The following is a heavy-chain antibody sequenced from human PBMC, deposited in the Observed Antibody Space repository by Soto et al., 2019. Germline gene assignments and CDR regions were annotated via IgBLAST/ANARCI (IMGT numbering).Heavy chain of an antibody. Sequence: QVQLVESGGGVVQPGGSLRLSCAASGFTFSNYGMHWVRQAPGKGLEWVTVISYDGSNKYYADSGKGRFTISRDNSMNTLYLQMNSLRAEDTDLYYCAKSGGRDGYNLVDNWGQGTLVTVSS. D-gene: IGHD5-18*01. CDR1: GFTFSNYG. V-gene: IGHV3-30*18. CDR2: ISYDGSNK. J-gene: IGHJ4*02. CDR3: AKSGGRDGYNLVDN.